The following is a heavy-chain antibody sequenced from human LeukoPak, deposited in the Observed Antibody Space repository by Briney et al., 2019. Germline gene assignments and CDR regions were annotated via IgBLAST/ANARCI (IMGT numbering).Heavy chain of an antibody. Sequence: GGSLRLSCAASGFTFSSYAMSWVRQAPGKGLDWVSAISGSGDSTYYADSAKGRFTISRDNSKNTLYLQMNSLRAEDTALFYCAKVGEWELPFNFWGQGTMVTVSS. CDR3: AKVGEWELPFNF. J-gene: IGHJ3*01. D-gene: IGHD1-26*01. CDR1: GFTFSSYA. CDR2: ISGSGDST. V-gene: IGHV3-23*01.